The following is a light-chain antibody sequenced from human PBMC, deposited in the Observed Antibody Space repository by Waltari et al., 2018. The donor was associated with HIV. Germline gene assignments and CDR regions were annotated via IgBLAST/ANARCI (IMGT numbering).Light chain of an antibody. CDR1: LANIGSNT. CDR3: AVWDDSLSEYV. J-gene: IGLJ1*01. V-gene: IGLV1-44*01. Sequence: QSVLTQPPSASGAPGQRVTISCSGSLANIGSNTLNWYQQLPGPAPRLLIYGSSQRPSGVPDRFSGSRSDTSASLDISGLHSEDEGDYYCAVWDDSLSEYVFATGTKVFVL. CDR2: GSS.